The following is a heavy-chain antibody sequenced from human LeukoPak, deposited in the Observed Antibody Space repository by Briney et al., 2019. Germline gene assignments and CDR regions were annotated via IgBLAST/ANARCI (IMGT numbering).Heavy chain of an antibody. CDR2: IYYSGST. V-gene: IGHV4-39*01. Sequence: SETLSLTCTVSGGSISSSSYYWGWIRQPPGKGLEWIGSIYYSGSTYYNPSLKSRVTISVDTSKNQFSLKLSSVTAADTAVYYCASSFYDLLVYFDYWGQGTLVTVSS. CDR1: GGSISSSSYY. D-gene: IGHD5/OR15-5a*01. CDR3: ASSFYDLLVYFDY. J-gene: IGHJ4*02.